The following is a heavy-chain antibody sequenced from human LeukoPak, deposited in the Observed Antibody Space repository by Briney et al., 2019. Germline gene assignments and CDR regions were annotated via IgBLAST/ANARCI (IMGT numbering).Heavy chain of an antibody. CDR1: GFTFSSYS. Sequence: GGSLRLSCAASGFTFSSYSMNWVRQAPGKGLEWVSSISSSSSSYIYYADSVKGRFTISRDNSKNTLYLQMNSLRAEDTAVYYCAKDPRVTITVTFYFEYWGQGTLVTVSS. D-gene: IGHD4-17*01. CDR2: ISSSSSSYI. V-gene: IGHV3-21*04. CDR3: AKDPRVTITVTFYFEY. J-gene: IGHJ4*02.